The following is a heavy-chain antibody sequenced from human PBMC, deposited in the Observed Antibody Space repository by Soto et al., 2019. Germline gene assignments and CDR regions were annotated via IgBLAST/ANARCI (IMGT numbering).Heavy chain of an antibody. CDR2: ISGSGSNT. D-gene: IGHD3-9*01. Sequence: QMQLVESGGGLVKPGGSLRLSCAASGFTFSDYYMTWIRQAPGKGLEWVAYISGSGSNTNYADSVKGRFTISRDKANHSLYLQINSLRVGGTAVYYCARLLGYYEFLTDLYRGWFDPWGQGTLVTVSS. V-gene: IGHV3-11*06. CDR3: ARLLGYYEFLTDLYRGWFDP. J-gene: IGHJ5*02. CDR1: GFTFSDYY.